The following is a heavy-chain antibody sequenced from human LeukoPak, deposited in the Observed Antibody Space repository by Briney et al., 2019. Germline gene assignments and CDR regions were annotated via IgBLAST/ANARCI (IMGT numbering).Heavy chain of an antibody. CDR2: ISNSGGST. CDR1: GFTFSSYA. D-gene: IGHD5-24*01. Sequence: GGSLRLSCAASGFTFSSYAMSWVRQAPGKGLEWVSSISNSGGSTYYADSVKGRFTISRDNSKNTLYLQMNSLRAEDTAVYYCAKVLQDYYSGMDVWGQGTTVTVSS. V-gene: IGHV3-23*01. CDR3: AKVLQDYYSGMDV. J-gene: IGHJ6*02.